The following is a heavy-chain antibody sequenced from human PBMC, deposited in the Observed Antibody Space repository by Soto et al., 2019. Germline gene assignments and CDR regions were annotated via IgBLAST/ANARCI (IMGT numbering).Heavy chain of an antibody. CDR3: AREETAWPLAYGLDV. CDR1: GFTFSGYS. Sequence: PAGSLRLSCAASGFTFSGYSMNWVRQAPGKGLEWVASISTRSDIYYADSVKGRFTISRDNAKNSVSLQMNSLRAEDTAVYYCAREETAWPLAYGLDVWGQGTTVTVSS. D-gene: IGHD2-21*02. CDR2: ISTRSDI. V-gene: IGHV3-21*01. J-gene: IGHJ6*02.